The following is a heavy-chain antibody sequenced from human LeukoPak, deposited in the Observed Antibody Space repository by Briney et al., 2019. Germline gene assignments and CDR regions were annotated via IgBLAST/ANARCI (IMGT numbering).Heavy chain of an antibody. J-gene: IGHJ4*02. CDR2: INPNSGGT. D-gene: IGHD3-22*01. CDR3: APSFYDSSGYYFDY. V-gene: IGHV1-2*02. Sequence: ASVKVSCKASGYTFTGYYMHWVRQAPGQELEWMGWINPNSGGTNYAQKFQGRVTMTRDTSTSTAYMELSRLRSDDTAVYYSAPSFYDSSGYYFDYWGQGTLVTVSS. CDR1: GYTFTGYY.